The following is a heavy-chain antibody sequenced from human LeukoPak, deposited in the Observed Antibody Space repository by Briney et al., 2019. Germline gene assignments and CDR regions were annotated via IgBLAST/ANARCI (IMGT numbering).Heavy chain of an antibody. Sequence: GGSLRLSCAASGFTVSSNYMSWVRQAPGKGLEWVSVIYSGGSTYYADSVKGRFTISRDNSKNTLYLQMNSLRAEDTAVYYCAREAPYYYDSSGYSYFDYRGQGTLVTVSS. J-gene: IGHJ4*02. CDR1: GFTVSSNY. D-gene: IGHD3-22*01. CDR3: AREAPYYYDSSGYSYFDY. CDR2: IYSGGST. V-gene: IGHV3-66*01.